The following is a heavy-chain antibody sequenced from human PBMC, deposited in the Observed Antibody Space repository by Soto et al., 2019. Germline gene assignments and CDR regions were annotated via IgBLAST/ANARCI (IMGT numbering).Heavy chain of an antibody. D-gene: IGHD1-26*01. CDR3: ARDLWPIYCGRVGFSIFDY. CDR1: GFTFSTYG. V-gene: IGHV3-33*01. J-gene: IGHJ4*02. Sequence: QVQLVESGGGVVQPGRSLRLSCAASGFTFSTYGIHWVRQAPGKGLEWVAVVWHDGSRQYYANSVKGRFTVSKDNSKNMVYLPLNSLTAADSAVYYCARDLWPIYCGRVGFSIFDYWGQGTPVTVSS. CDR2: VWHDGSRQ.